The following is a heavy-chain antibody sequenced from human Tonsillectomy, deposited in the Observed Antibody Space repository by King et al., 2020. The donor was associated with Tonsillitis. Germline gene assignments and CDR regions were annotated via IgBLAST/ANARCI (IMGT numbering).Heavy chain of an antibody. J-gene: IGHJ4*02. CDR1: GFSLSTSGVA. D-gene: IGHD6-13*01. V-gene: IGHV2-5*02. Sequence: FTLKESGPTLVKPTQTLTLTCTFSGFSLSTSGVAVGWIRQPPGKALEWLALIYWDDDKRYSPSLKSRLTITKDTSKNQVVLTMTNLDPVDTATYYCAHSRTSSSYVRGDYFDYWGQGTLVTVSS. CDR3: AHSRTSSSYVRGDYFDY. CDR2: IYWDDDK.